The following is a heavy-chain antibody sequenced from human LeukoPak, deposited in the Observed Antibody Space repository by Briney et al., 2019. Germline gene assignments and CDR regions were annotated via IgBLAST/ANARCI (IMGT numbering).Heavy chain of an antibody. CDR1: GASVSSSIYY. CDR2: FYYGGSP. V-gene: IGHV4-39*01. D-gene: IGHD3-3*01. CDR3: SESDYYYVGV. J-gene: IGHJ6*03. Sequence: PSETLSLTCTVSGASVSSSIYYWGWIRQPPGKGPEWIGNFYYGGSPYYNPSLKSRVYMSVDTSKNQFSLRLSSVTAADTAVYYCSESDYYYVGVWGIGTTVTVSS.